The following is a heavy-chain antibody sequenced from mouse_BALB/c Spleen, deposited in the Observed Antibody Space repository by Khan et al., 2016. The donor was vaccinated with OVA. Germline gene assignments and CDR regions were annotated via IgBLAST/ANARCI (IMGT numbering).Heavy chain of an antibody. Sequence: QIQLVQSGPELKKPGETVKISCKASGHTFTNSGMNWVKQAPGKGLKWMGWINTYTGEPTYADDFNGRFAFSLEASASTAYLQINNLTNEDTATXFCARPPNVAYAMDNWGQGTSVTVSS. CDR3: ARPPNVAYAMDN. J-gene: IGHJ4*01. CDR2: INTYTGEP. V-gene: IGHV9-3-1*01. CDR1: GHTFTNSG.